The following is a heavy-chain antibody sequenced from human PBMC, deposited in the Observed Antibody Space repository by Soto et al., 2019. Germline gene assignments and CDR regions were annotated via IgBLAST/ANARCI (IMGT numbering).Heavy chain of an antibody. CDR3: ARGTRGSDAFDI. Sequence: SSETLSLTCTVSGGSISSYYWSWIRQPPGKGLEWIGYIYYSGSTNYNPSLKSRVTISVDTSKNQFSLKLSSVTAADTAVYYCARGTRGSDAFDIWGQGTMVTVSS. J-gene: IGHJ3*02. V-gene: IGHV4-59*01. CDR1: GGSISSYY. CDR2: IYYSGST. D-gene: IGHD1-26*01.